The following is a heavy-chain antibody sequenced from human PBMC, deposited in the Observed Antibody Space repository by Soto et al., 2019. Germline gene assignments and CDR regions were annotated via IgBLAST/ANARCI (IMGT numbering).Heavy chain of an antibody. CDR1: GFTFSAFA. Sequence: VGSLRLSCAVSGFTFSAFAMYWVRQAPGKGLEWVALISYDGRNEDYAESVRGRFTISRDNSKNTLYLDMNSLSAEDSAVYFCAKGVVREPAYFDDWGQGTLVTVSS. CDR3: AKGVVREPAYFDD. D-gene: IGHD3-10*01. CDR2: ISYDGRNE. J-gene: IGHJ4*02. V-gene: IGHV3-30*18.